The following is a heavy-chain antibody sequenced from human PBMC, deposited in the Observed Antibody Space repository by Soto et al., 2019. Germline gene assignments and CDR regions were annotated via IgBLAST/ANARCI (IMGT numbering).Heavy chain of an antibody. CDR3: ARHWSDYYYYYMDV. J-gene: IGHJ6*03. CDR1: GGSISSSSYY. Sequence: PSETLSLTCTVSGGSISSSSYYWGWIRQPPGKGLEWIGSIYYSGSTYYNPSLKSRVTISVDTSKNQFSLKLSSVTAADTAVYYCARHWSDYYYYYMDVWGKRTTVTVSS. D-gene: IGHD3-3*01. V-gene: IGHV4-39*01. CDR2: IYYSGST.